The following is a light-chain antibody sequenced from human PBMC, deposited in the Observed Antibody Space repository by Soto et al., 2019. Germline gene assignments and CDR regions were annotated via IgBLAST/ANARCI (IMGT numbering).Light chain of an antibody. V-gene: IGKV3-15*01. J-gene: IGKJ3*01. CDR2: GAS. Sequence: EIVMTQSPATLSVSPGERATLSCRASQSVSSNLAWYQQKPGQAPRLLIYGASTRATGIPARFSGSGSGTEFTLTISSLRSEDFAVYYCQQYNNWLRTFGPGTKVDIK. CDR1: QSVSSN. CDR3: QQYNNWLRT.